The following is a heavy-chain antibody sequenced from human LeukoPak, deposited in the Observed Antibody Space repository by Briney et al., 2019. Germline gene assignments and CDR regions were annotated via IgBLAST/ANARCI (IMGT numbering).Heavy chain of an antibody. CDR1: GYSISSGYY. CDR3: ARHQRGNSDAFDI. Sequence: PSETLSLTCTVSGYSISSGYYWGWIRQPPGKGLEWIGYIYYSGSTNYNPSLKGRVTMSVDTSKNQFSLKLSSVTAADTAVYYCARHQRGNSDAFDIWGQGTMVTVSS. V-gene: IGHV4-61*01. J-gene: IGHJ3*02. D-gene: IGHD4-23*01. CDR2: IYYSGST.